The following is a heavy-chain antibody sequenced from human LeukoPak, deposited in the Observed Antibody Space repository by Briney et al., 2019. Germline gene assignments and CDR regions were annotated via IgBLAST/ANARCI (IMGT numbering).Heavy chain of an antibody. CDR1: GFTFSSYE. Sequence: GGSLRLSCAASGFTFSSYEMNWVRQAPGKGLEWVSYISSSGSTIYYADSVKGRLTISRDNSKNTLYLQMNSLRAEDTAVYYCAREYPWLGEFHYAFDIWGQGTMVTVSS. V-gene: IGHV3-48*03. CDR2: ISSSGSTI. CDR3: AREYPWLGEFHYAFDI. J-gene: IGHJ3*02. D-gene: IGHD3-10*01.